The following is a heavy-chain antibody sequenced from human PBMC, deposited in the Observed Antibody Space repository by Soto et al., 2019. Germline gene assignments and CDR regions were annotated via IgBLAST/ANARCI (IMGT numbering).Heavy chain of an antibody. CDR2: IYWDDDK. Sequence: QITLNESGPTQVKPRQTLTLTCTFSGFSLTTSGVGVGWIRQSPGKAPEWLALIYWDDDKRYSPSLKSRLTLTKDTSKYLVVLTMADLDPADTAIYYCAHSVLRTVFGLVTTTAIYFDFWGQGTPVAVSS. D-gene: IGHD3-3*01. V-gene: IGHV2-5*02. CDR1: GFSLTTSGVG. CDR3: AHSVLRTVFGLVTTTAIYFDF. J-gene: IGHJ4*02.